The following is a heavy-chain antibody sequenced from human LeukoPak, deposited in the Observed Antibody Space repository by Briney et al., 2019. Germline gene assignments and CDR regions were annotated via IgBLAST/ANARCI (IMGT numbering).Heavy chain of an antibody. CDR2: IYSGGST. Sequence: PGGSLRLSCAASGFTVSSNYMSWVRQAPGKGLEWVSVIYSGGSTYYADSVKGRFTLSRDNSKNTLYLQMNSLRAEDTAVYYCARGPTYYYDSSGRPYAFDIWGQGTMVTVSS. D-gene: IGHD3-22*01. CDR3: ARGPTYYYDSSGRPYAFDI. CDR1: GFTVSSNY. J-gene: IGHJ3*02. V-gene: IGHV3-53*01.